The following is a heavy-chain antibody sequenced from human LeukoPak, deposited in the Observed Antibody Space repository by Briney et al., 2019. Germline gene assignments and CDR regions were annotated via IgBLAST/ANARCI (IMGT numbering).Heavy chain of an antibody. CDR3: VRDQGAY. V-gene: IGHV1-2*02. Sequence: ASVKVSCKASGYSFTAFYIHWVRQAPGQGLEWMGWIHPRSGDTNYAYKFQGRVTMTRDTSISTAYMELSRLTSDDTAVYFCVRDQGAYWGQGTLVTVSS. CDR2: IHPRSGDT. J-gene: IGHJ4*02. D-gene: IGHD1-26*01. CDR1: GYSFTAFY.